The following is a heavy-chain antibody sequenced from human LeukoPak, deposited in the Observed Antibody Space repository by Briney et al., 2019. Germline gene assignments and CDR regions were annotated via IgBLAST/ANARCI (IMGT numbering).Heavy chain of an antibody. CDR3: ARVGAAYQDSNY. D-gene: IGHD1-26*01. J-gene: IGHJ4*02. V-gene: IGHV1-2*02. CDR1: GYTFTPFF. CDR2: LNPNSGGT. Sequence: ASVKVSCKTSGYTFTPFFIHWVRQAPGQGLEWMGWLNPNSGGTNYAQKFQGRVTMTRDTSISTAYMELSRLRSDDTAVYFCARVGAAYQDSNYWGQGTLVTVSS.